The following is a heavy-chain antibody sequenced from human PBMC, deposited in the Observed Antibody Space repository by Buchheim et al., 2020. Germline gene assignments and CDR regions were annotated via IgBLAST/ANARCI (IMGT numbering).Heavy chain of an antibody. V-gene: IGHV3-30*18. CDR3: AKDNAAAGHY. J-gene: IGHJ4*02. CDR1: GFTFSSYG. CDR2: ISYDGSNK. D-gene: IGHD6-13*01. Sequence: QVQLVESGGGVVQPGRSLRLSCAASGFTFSSYGMHWVRQAPGKGLEWVAVISYDGSNKYYANSVKGRFTISRANSKKTLYLQMNSLRAEDTAVYYCAKDNAAAGHYWGQGTL.